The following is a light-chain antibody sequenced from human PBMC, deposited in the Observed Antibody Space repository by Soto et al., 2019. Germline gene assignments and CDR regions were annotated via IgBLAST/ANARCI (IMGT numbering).Light chain of an antibody. Sequence: QPVLTQPPSASGTPGQRVTISCSGSSFNVGGNTVNWYQQVTGTAPKFLINSNNQRPSGVPDRFSGSKSGTSASLAISGLQSEDEADYYCATWDDSLNGVVFGGGTKVTVL. J-gene: IGLJ2*01. CDR2: SNN. CDR1: SFNVGGNT. V-gene: IGLV1-44*01. CDR3: ATWDDSLNGVV.